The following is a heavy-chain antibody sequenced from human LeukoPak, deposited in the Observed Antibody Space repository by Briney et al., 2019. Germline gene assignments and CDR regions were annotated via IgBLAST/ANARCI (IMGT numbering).Heavy chain of an antibody. Sequence: QAGGSLRLSCAASGFTFSNYAMSWIRQAPGKGLEWVSSISVGGTTTYYADSVKGRFSISRDNSENTLYLQMNGLRADDTAVYSCAKSFTSSSSDYWGQGTLVTVSS. CDR3: AKSFTSSSSDY. D-gene: IGHD6-13*01. J-gene: IGHJ4*02. CDR2: ISVGGTTT. CDR1: GFTFSNYA. V-gene: IGHV3-23*01.